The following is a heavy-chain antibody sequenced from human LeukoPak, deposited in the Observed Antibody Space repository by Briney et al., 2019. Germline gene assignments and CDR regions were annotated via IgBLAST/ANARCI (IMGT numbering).Heavy chain of an antibody. D-gene: IGHD3-9*01. V-gene: IGHV3-23*01. Sequence: PGGSLRLSCAASGFTFSSYAMSWVRQAPGKGLEWVSVISGSGGSTYYADSVKGRFTISRDNSKNTLYLQMNSLRAEDTAVYYCAKASGEYAILTGDAFDIWGQGTMVTVSS. CDR2: ISGSGGST. CDR1: GFTFSSYA. J-gene: IGHJ3*02. CDR3: AKASGEYAILTGDAFDI.